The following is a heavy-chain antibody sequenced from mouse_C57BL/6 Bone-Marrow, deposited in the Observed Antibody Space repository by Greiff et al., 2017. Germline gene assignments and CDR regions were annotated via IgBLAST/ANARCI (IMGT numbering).Heavy chain of an antibody. CDR3: AKDSSSPFAY. D-gene: IGHD3-2*02. V-gene: IGHV5-17*01. CDR2: ISSGSSTI. Sequence: EVKLVESGGGLVKPGGSLKLSCAASGFTFSDYGMHWVRQAPEKGLEWVAYISSGSSTIYYADTVKGRFTISRDNAKNTLFLQMTSLRSEDTAMYYCAKDSSSPFAYWGRGTLVTVSA. CDR1: GFTFSDYG. J-gene: IGHJ3*01.